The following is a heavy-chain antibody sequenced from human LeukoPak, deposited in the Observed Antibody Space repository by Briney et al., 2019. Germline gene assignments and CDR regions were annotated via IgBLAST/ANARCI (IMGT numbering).Heavy chain of an antibody. CDR3: ARDPTDGRTPRGNTPGFDF. CDR1: GFTFSAYA. V-gene: IGHV3-30-3*01. CDR2: ITFDGSNK. D-gene: IGHD4-23*01. Sequence: GGSLRLSCTVSGFTFSAYAMHWVRQAPGKGLEWVAGITFDGSNKFYADSVKGRFTISRDNSQNTVYLQMNSLRVEDTAVYFCARDPTDGRTPRGNTPGFDFWGQGTMVTVSS. J-gene: IGHJ3*01.